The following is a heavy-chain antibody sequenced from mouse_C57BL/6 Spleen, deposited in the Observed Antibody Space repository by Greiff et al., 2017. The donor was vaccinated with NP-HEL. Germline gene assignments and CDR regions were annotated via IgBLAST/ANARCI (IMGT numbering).Heavy chain of an antibody. CDR1: GYTFTSYW. CDR2: IDPSDSET. Sequence: VQLQQPGAELVRPGSSVKLSCKASGYTFTSYWMHWVKQRPIQGLEWIGNIDPSDSETHYNQKFKDKATLTVDKSSSTAYMQLSSLTSEDSAVYYCARDYGSSWAWFAYWGQGTLVTVSA. V-gene: IGHV1-52*01. CDR3: ARDYGSSWAWFAY. J-gene: IGHJ3*01. D-gene: IGHD1-1*01.